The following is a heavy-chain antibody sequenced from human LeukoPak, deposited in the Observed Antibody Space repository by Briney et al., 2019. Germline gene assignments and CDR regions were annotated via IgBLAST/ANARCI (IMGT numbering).Heavy chain of an antibody. J-gene: IGHJ6*03. Sequence: SETLSLTCAVYGGSFSGYYWNWIRQPPGKGLEWIGEINHSGSTNYNSSLKSRVTISVDTSKNQFSLKLSSVTAADTAVYYCARETRPLTTVTWGNYYYYMDVWGKGTTVTISS. D-gene: IGHD4-17*01. CDR1: GGSFSGYY. CDR3: ARETRPLTTVTWGNYYYYMDV. V-gene: IGHV4-34*01. CDR2: INHSGST.